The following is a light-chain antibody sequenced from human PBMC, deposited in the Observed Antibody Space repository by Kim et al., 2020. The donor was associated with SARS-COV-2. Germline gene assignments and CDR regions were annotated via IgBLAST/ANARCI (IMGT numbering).Light chain of an antibody. J-gene: IGLJ2*01. CDR1: SSDVGSYNR. Sequence: SVTIFFTGTSSDVGSYNRVSWYQRPPGTAPKLMIYEVSNRPSGVPDRFSGSKSGNTASLTISGLQAEDEADYYCSSYTSSSTVVFGGGTQLTVL. CDR3: SSYTSSSTVV. CDR2: EVS. V-gene: IGLV2-18*02.